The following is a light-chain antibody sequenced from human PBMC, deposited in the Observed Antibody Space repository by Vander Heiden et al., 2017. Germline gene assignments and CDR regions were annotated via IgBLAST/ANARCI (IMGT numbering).Light chain of an antibody. CDR1: SSYVRGYNY. CDR2: DVS. Sequence: QTAQIPACYVSGTPGQSITISCTGTSSYVRGYNYVSWYQQHPGKAPKFMIYDVSTRPSGVSNRFSGSKSGNTASLAISGLQAEDEADYYCSSYTSSSTNYVFGTGTKVTVL. J-gene: IGLJ1*01. V-gene: IGLV2-14*03. CDR3: SSYTSSSTNYV.